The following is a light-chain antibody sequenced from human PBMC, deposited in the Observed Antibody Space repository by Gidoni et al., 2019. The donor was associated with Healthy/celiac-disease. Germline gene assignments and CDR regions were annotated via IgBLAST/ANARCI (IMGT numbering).Light chain of an antibody. CDR2: DVS. J-gene: IGLJ2*01. Sequence: QSALTQPASVSGSPGQSITISCTGPSSDVGGYNYVSWYQQHPGNAPKLMIYDVSNRPSGVSNRFSGSKSGNTASLTISGLQAEDEADYYCSSYTSSSTQVFGGGTKLTVL. V-gene: IGLV2-14*01. CDR3: SSYTSSSTQV. CDR1: SSDVGGYNY.